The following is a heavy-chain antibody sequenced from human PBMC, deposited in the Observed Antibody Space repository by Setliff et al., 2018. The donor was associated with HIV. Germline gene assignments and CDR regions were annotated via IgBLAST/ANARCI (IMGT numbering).Heavy chain of an antibody. CDR3: AREHDYSNYRRLDS. CDR1: GGSISSYY. D-gene: IGHD4-4*01. J-gene: IGHJ4*02. V-gene: IGHV4-59*12. CDR2: IYYRGNT. Sequence: PSETLSLTCTVSGGSISSYYWSWIRQPPGKGLEWIGSIYYRGNTYYTPSLRSRVTMSVDTSTNQFSLKLTSVTAADTAVYYCAREHDYSNYRRLDSWGQGILVTVSS.